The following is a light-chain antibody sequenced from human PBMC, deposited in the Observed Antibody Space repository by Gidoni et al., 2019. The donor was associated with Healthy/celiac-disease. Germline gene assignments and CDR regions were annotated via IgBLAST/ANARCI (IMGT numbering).Light chain of an antibody. J-gene: IGKJ5*01. CDR1: QGVSSN. Sequence: EVVMTQSPATLSVSPGERATLSCRASQGVSSNLAWYQQKPGQAPRLLIYGASTRATGIPSRFSGSGSGTDFTLTISSLQSEDFAVYYCQQYNNWPPITFGEGTRLEIK. CDR3: QQYNNWPPIT. V-gene: IGKV3-15*01. CDR2: GAS.